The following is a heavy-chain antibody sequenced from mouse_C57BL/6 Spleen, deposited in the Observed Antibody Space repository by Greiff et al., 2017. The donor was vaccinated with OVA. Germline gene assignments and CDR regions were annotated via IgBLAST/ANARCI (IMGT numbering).Heavy chain of an antibody. V-gene: IGHV2-2*01. J-gene: IGHJ4*01. CDR3: ATPLTGTDYAMDY. D-gene: IGHD4-1*01. Sequence: QVQLQQSGPGLVQPSQSLSITCTVSGFSLTSYGVHWVRQSPGQGLEWLGVIWSGGSTVYNAAFISRLSISKDNSKSQVFFKMISLQADDTAIYYGATPLTGTDYAMDYWGQGTSVTVSS. CDR1: GFSLTSYG. CDR2: IWSGGST.